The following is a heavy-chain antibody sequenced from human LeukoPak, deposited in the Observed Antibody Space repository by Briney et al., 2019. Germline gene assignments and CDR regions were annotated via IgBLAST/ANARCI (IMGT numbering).Heavy chain of an antibody. CDR1: GFTFGNFW. V-gene: IGHV3-74*01. CDR2: INGDGSYA. J-gene: IGHJ4*02. CDR3: VSGTAAVAPAMTY. Sequence: GGSLRLSCAASGFTFGNFWMHWIRQGPGKGLLWVARINGDGSYADYAESVQGRFPVARDNAKNPLYLQMDSLRVEDTAVYYCVSGTAAVAPAMTYWGRGTLVTVSS. D-gene: IGHD2-15*01.